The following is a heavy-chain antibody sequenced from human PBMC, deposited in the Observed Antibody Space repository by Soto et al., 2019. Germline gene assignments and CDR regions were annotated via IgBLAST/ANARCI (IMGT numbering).Heavy chain of an antibody. CDR3: ARIFHRDFDY. CDR2: INAGNGNT. J-gene: IGHJ4*02. V-gene: IGHV1-3*01. D-gene: IGHD3-10*01. CDR1: GYTFTSYY. Sequence: ASVKVSCKASGYTFTSYYMHWVRQAPGQRLEWMGWINAGNGNTRYSQNFQGRVTITRDTSASTAYMELSSLKYEDTAVYYCARIFHRDFDYWGQGTLVTVSS.